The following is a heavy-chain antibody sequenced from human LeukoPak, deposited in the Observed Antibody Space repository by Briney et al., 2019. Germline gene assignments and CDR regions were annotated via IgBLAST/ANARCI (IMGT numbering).Heavy chain of an antibody. Sequence: GGSLRLSCAASGFTFSSYSMNWVRQAPGKGLEWVANIKQDGSEKYYVDSVKGRFTISRDNAKNSLYLQMNSLRAEDTAVYYCARVSRGYYCSSTSCPRDYWGQGTLVTVSS. J-gene: IGHJ4*02. V-gene: IGHV3-7*01. CDR2: IKQDGSEK. CDR3: ARVSRGYYCSSTSCPRDY. D-gene: IGHD2-2*01. CDR1: GFTFSSYS.